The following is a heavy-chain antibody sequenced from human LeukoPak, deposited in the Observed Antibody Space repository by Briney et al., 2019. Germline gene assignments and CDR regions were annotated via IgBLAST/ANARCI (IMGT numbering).Heavy chain of an antibody. CDR3: AKDLGSSPAFDY. J-gene: IGHJ4*02. CDR2: IGGSGDTT. V-gene: IGHV3-23*01. CDR1: GFTFSSYT. Sequence: GGSLRLSCAASGFTFSSYTMNWVRQAPGKGLEWVSAIGGSGDTTYYADSVKGRFTISRDNSKNTLYLQMNSLRAEDTAVYYCAKDLGSSPAFDYWGQGTLVTVSS. D-gene: IGHD6-6*01.